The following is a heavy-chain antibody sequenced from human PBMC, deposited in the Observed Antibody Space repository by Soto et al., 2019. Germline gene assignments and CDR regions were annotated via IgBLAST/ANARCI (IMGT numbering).Heavy chain of an antibody. D-gene: IGHD3-16*01. CDR3: AHRPVLGGDDYFDY. V-gene: IGHV2-5*02. J-gene: IGHJ4*02. CDR1: GFSLSTSGVG. CDR2: IYWDDDK. Sequence: QITLKESGPTLVKPTQTLTLTCTFSGFSLSTSGVGVGWIRQPPGKALEWLALIYWDDDKRYSPSLKSRLTITKDTSKIQVVLTMTNMDPVDTATYYCAHRPVLGGDDYFDYWGQGTLVTVSS.